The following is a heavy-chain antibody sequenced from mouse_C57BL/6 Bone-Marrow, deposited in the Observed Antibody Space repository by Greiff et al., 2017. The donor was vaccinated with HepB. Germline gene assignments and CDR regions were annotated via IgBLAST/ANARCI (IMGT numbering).Heavy chain of an antibody. J-gene: IGHJ2*01. Sequence: QVQLKESGAELVRPGTSVKVSCKASGYAFTNYLIEWVKQRPGQGLEWIGVINPGSGGTNYNEKFKGKATLTADKSSSTAYMQLSSLTSEDSAVYFCARRNGGRYYFDYWGQGTTLTVSS. V-gene: IGHV1-54*01. CDR3: ARRNGGRYYFDY. CDR1: GYAFTNYL. D-gene: IGHD1-1*01. CDR2: INPGSGGT.